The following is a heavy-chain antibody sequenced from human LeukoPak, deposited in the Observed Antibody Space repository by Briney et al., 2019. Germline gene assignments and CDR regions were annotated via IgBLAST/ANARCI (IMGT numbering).Heavy chain of an antibody. CDR1: GYTFTGYY. V-gene: IGHV1-2*02. CDR3: AREVGQWLVHIDY. J-gene: IGHJ4*02. CDR2: INPNSGGT. D-gene: IGHD6-19*01. Sequence: ASVKVSCKASGYTFTGYYMHWVRQAPGQGLEWMGWINPNSGGTNYAQKFQGRVTMTRDTSISTAYMELSRLRSDGTAVYYCAREVGQWLVHIDYWGQGTLVTVSS.